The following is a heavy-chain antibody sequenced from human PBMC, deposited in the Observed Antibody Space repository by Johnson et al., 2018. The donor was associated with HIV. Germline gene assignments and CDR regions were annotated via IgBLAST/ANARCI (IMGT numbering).Heavy chain of an antibody. V-gene: IGHV3-9*01. D-gene: IGHD3-3*01. J-gene: IGHJ3*02. CDR2: ISWNGGST. CDR3: ARGAPWSGSDAFDI. Sequence: VQLVESGGGVVQPGRSLRLSCAASGFTFDDYAMHWVRQAPGKGLAWVSGISWNGGSTGYADSVKGRFTISRDNAKNSLYLQMNSLRAEDTALYYCARGAPWSGSDAFDIWGQGTMVTVSS. CDR1: GFTFDDYA.